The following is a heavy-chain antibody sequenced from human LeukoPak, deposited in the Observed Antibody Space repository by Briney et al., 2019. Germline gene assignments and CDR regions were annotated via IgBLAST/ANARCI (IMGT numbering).Heavy chain of an antibody. J-gene: IGHJ4*02. Sequence: GGSLRLSCAASGFTFSSYGMHWVRQAPGKGLEWVAVIWYDGCNKYYADSVKGRFTISRDNSKNTLYLQMNSLRAEDTAVYYCARVHYSSTSCYYPPGYWGQGTLVTVSS. CDR3: ARVHYSSTSCYYPPGY. V-gene: IGHV3-33*01. D-gene: IGHD2-2*01. CDR1: GFTFSSYG. CDR2: IWYDGCNK.